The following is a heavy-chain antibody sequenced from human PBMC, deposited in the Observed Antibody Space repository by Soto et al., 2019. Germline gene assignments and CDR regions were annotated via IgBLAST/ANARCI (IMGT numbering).Heavy chain of an antibody. CDR2: ISSSSSYI. CDR3: AREPIGAHYYYGSGSYAFDI. J-gene: IGHJ3*02. D-gene: IGHD3-10*01. Sequence: GGSLRLSCAASGFTFSSYSMNWVRQAPGKGLEWVSSISSSSSYIYYADSVKGRFTISRDNAKNSLYLQMNSLRAEDTAVYYCAREPIGAHYYYGSGSYAFDIWGQGTMVPVSS. V-gene: IGHV3-21*01. CDR1: GFTFSSYS.